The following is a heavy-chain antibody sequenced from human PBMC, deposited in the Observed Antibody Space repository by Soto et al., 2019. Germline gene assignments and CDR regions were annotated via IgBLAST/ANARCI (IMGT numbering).Heavy chain of an antibody. D-gene: IGHD2-2*02. CDR3: ARTYTDAFDI. CDR2: FHYSRST. J-gene: IGHJ3*02. CDR1: GGSISGYY. V-gene: IGHV4-59*01. Sequence: SETLSLTCSVSGGSISGYYWSWIRQPPGKGLEWIGYFHYSRSTNYNPSLKSRVTISEDTSKNQFSLNLSSVTAADTAVYYCARTYTDAFDIWGQGTMVTVSS.